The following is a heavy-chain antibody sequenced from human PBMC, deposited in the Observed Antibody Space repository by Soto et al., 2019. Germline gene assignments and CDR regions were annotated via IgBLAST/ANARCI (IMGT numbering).Heavy chain of an antibody. Sequence: EVQLVESGGGLVQPGGSLRLSCAASGFTFSSYWMHWVRQAPGKGLVWVSRINSDGSSTSYADSVKGRFTISRDNAKNTLYLQMNSLRAEDTAVYYCARASTYYDFWSGYPGEKYYFDHWGQGTLVTVSS. CDR1: GFTFSSYW. D-gene: IGHD3-3*01. V-gene: IGHV3-74*01. CDR3: ARASTYYDFWSGYPGEKYYFDH. J-gene: IGHJ4*02. CDR2: INSDGSST.